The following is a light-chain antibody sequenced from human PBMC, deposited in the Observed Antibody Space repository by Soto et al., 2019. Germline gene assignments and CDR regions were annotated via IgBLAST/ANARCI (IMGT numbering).Light chain of an antibody. V-gene: IGKV1-39*01. CDR2: AAS. Sequence: DIQMTQSPSSLSASVGDRVTITCRASQSISSYLNGYQQKPGKAPKLLIYAASSLQIGVPSRFSGSGSGTDFTLPISSLQPEDFATYYCQQSYSTPWTFGQGTKVEIK. CDR1: QSISSY. J-gene: IGKJ1*01. CDR3: QQSYSTPWT.